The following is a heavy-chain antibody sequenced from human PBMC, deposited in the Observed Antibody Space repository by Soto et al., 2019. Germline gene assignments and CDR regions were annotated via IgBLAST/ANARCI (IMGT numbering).Heavy chain of an antibody. D-gene: IGHD2-15*01. CDR1: GGSISSGTYY. Sequence: PSETLSLTCTVSGGSISSGTYYWGWIRQPPGKGLEWIGSIYYSGRTYYNPSLKSRVTISVDTSKNQFSLKLNSVTAADTAAYYCACSGGSCYYPWGQGTLVTVSS. CDR2: IYYSGRT. CDR3: ACSGGSCYYP. V-gene: IGHV4-39*01. J-gene: IGHJ5*02.